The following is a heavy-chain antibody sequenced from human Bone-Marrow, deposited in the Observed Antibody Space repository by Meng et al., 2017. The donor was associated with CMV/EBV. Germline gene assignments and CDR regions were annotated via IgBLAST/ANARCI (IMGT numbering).Heavy chain of an antibody. D-gene: IGHD4/OR15-4a*01. CDR3: ARNRHATSSQRGAVLI. V-gene: IGHV4-34*01. J-gene: IGHJ4*02. CDR1: SGSLSGYF. CDR2: INHLGVT. Sequence: SETLSLTCGVFSGSLSGYFLSWFRQPPGKGLEWIGEINHLGVTNYNLTLKSRAMISLDTSKKNFSLKLTSLAAADTAVYFCARNRHATSSQRGAVLIWGQGTLVTVSS.